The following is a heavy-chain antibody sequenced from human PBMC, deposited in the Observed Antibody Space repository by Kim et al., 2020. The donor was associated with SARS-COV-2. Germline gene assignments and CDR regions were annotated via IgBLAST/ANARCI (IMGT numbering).Heavy chain of an antibody. D-gene: IGHD3-22*01. CDR3: ARDPPYYYDSSGYDDY. Sequence: GGSLRLSCAASGFTFSSYSMNWVRQAPGKGLEWVSSISSSSSYIYYADSVKGRFTISRDNAKNSLYLQMNSLRAEDTAVYYCARDPPYYYDSSGYDDYWGQGTLVTVSS. CDR2: ISSSSSYI. V-gene: IGHV3-21*01. CDR1: GFTFSSYS. J-gene: IGHJ4*02.